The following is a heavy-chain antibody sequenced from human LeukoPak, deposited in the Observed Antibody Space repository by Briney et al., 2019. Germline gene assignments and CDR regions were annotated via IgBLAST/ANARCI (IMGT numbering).Heavy chain of an antibody. CDR2: FSNSGTT. CDR3: ARGGTGTFLDI. D-gene: IGHD1-7*01. V-gene: IGHV4-59*12. J-gene: IGHJ3*02. CDR1: GGSISDYY. Sequence: SETLSLTCTVSGGSISDYYWSWIRQPPGKGLEWIGYFSNSGTTNQNPSLKSRVTMSVDTSKNQFSLKLSSVTAADTAVYYCARGGTGTFLDIWGQGTMVTVSS.